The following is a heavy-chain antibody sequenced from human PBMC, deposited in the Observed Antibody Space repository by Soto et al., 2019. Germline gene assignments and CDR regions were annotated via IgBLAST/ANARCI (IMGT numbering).Heavy chain of an antibody. CDR3: AKEAYYDYVDY. CDR2: ISDSGGTT. D-gene: IGHD3-16*01. CDR1: GFTFSSYA. V-gene: IGHV3-23*01. Sequence: PGGSLRLSCAASGFTFSSYAMSWVRQAPGKGLEWVSTISDSGGTTYYADSVKGRFTISRDNSKNTLYLQMNGLRAEDTALYYCAKEAYYDYVDYWGQGTLVTVSS. J-gene: IGHJ4*02.